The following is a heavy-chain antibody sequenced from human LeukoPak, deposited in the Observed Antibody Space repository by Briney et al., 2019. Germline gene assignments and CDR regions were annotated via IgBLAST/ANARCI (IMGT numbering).Heavy chain of an antibody. Sequence: PSETLSLTCTVSGGSISSYYWSWIRQPPGKGLEWIGYIYYSGSTNYNPSLKSRVTISVDTSKNQSSLKLSSVTAADTAVYYCARVRGQYSSSWYYFDYWGQGTLVTVSS. CDR1: GGSISSYY. V-gene: IGHV4-59*01. J-gene: IGHJ4*02. CDR2: IYYSGST. CDR3: ARVRGQYSSSWYYFDY. D-gene: IGHD6-13*01.